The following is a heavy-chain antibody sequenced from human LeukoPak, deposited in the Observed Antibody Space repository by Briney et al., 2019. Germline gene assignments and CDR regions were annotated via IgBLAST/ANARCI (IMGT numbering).Heavy chain of an antibody. J-gene: IGHJ5*02. D-gene: IGHD4-17*01. V-gene: IGHV1-46*01. CDR3: ARDPSTTVTTFWFDP. CDR2: INPSGGST. CDR1: GYTFTGYY. Sequence: GASVKVSCKASGYTFTGYYMHWVRQAPGQGLEWMGIINPSGGSTSYAQKFQGRVTMTRDTSTSTVYMELSSLRSEDTAVYYCARDPSTTVTTFWFDPWGQGTLVTVSS.